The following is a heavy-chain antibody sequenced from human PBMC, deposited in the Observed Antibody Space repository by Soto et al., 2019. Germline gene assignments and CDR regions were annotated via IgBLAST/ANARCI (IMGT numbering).Heavy chain of an antibody. J-gene: IGHJ6*02. Sequence: QVQLVESGGGVVQPGRSLRLSCAASGFTFSSYGMHWVRQAPGKGLEWVAVISYDGSNKYYADSVKGRFTISRDNSKNTLYLQMICLRAEDTAVYYCAKGPLRFLEWLPHYYYYGMDVWGQGTTVTVSS. CDR3: AKGPLRFLEWLPHYYYYGMDV. CDR1: GFTFSSYG. D-gene: IGHD3-3*01. V-gene: IGHV3-30*18. CDR2: ISYDGSNK.